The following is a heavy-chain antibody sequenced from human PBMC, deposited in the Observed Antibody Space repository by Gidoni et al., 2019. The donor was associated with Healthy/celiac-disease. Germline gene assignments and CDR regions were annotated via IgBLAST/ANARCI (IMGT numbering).Heavy chain of an antibody. D-gene: IGHD3-16*01. J-gene: IGHJ6*02. V-gene: IGHV4-34*01. CDR2: INHSGST. CDR3: ARGPGDSNYGMDV. Sequence: QVQLQQWGAGLLKPSETLSLTCAVQGGSFSGYYWSWIRQPPGKGLEWIGEINHSGSTNYNPSLKSRVTISVDTSKNQFSLKLSSVTAADTAVYYCARGPGDSNYGMDVWGQGTTVTVSS. CDR1: GGSFSGYY.